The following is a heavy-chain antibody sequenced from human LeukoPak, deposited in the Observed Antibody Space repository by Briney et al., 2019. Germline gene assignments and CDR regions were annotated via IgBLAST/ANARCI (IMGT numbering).Heavy chain of an antibody. CDR1: GGSFSGYY. V-gene: IGHV4-34*01. J-gene: IGHJ6*02. CDR2: INHSGST. Sequence: SETLSLTCAVYGGSFSGYYWSWIRQPPVKGLEWIGEINHSGSTNYNPSLKSRVTISVDTSKNQFSLKLSSVTAADTAVYYCARGGWLRYYYYYYGMDVWGQGTTVTVSS. CDR3: ARGGWLRYYYYYYGMDV. D-gene: IGHD5-12*01.